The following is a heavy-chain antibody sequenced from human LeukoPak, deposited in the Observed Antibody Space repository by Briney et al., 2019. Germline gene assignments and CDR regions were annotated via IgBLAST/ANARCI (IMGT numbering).Heavy chain of an antibody. Sequence: GGSLRLSCAASGFTFSSYAMSWVRQAPGKGLEWVPAISGSGGSTYYADSVKGRFTISRDNSKNTLYLQMNSLRAEDTAVYYCAKDPWLRNSYYFDYWGQGTLVTVSS. CDR1: GFTFSSYA. V-gene: IGHV3-23*01. CDR2: ISGSGGST. J-gene: IGHJ4*02. CDR3: AKDPWLRNSYYFDY. D-gene: IGHD5-12*01.